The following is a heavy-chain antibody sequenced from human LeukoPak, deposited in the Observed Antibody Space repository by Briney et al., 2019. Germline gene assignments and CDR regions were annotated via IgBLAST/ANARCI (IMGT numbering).Heavy chain of an antibody. J-gene: IGHJ6*02. Sequence: TLSLTCAVYGGSFSGYYWSWIRQPPGKGLEWIGEINHSGSTNYNPSLKSRVTISVDTSKNQFSLELSSVTAADTAVYYCARGGYCSGGSCYSAALYYYYYGMDVWGQGTTVTVSS. CDR2: INHSGST. V-gene: IGHV4-34*01. D-gene: IGHD2-15*01. CDR1: GGSFSGYY. CDR3: ARGGYCSGGSCYSAALYYYYYGMDV.